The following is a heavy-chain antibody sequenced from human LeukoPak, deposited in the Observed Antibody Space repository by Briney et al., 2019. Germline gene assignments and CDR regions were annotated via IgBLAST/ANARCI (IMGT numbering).Heavy chain of an antibody. J-gene: IGHJ4*02. CDR3: ATRKGYDILTGRFNFDY. CDR2: FDPEDGET. V-gene: IGHV1-24*01. D-gene: IGHD3-9*01. Sequence: ASVTVSCKVSGYTLTELSMHWVRQAPGKGLEWMGGFDPEDGETIYAQKFQGRVTMTEDTSTDTAYMELSSLRSEDTAVYYCATRKGYDILTGRFNFDYWGQGTLVTVSS. CDR1: GYTLTELS.